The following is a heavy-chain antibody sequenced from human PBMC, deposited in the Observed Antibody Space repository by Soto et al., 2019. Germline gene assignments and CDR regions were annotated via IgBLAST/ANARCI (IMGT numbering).Heavy chain of an antibody. Sequence: EVQLVESGGGLVQPGGSLRLSCAASGFTFSSYWMHWVRQAPGKGLVWVSRINSDGSSTSYADSVKGRFTISRDNAKNTLDLQMNSLRAEDTAVYYCASGHHGAPGWYFDLWGRGTLVTVSS. V-gene: IGHV3-74*01. CDR3: ASGHHGAPGWYFDL. D-gene: IGHD2-8*01. CDR1: GFTFSSYW. CDR2: INSDGSST. J-gene: IGHJ2*01.